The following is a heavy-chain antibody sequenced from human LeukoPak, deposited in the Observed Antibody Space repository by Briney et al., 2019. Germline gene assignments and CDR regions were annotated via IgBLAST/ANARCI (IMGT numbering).Heavy chain of an antibody. CDR3: ARDPRLYYYDSSGPYYFDY. CDR2: ISAYNGNT. Sequence: ASVKVSCKASGYTFTNYGISWVRQAPGQGLEWMGWISAYNGNTNYAQKLQGRVTMTTDTSTSTAYMELRSLRSDDTAVYYCARDPRLYYYDSSGPYYFDYWGQGTLVTVSS. J-gene: IGHJ4*02. CDR1: GYTFTNYG. D-gene: IGHD3-22*01. V-gene: IGHV1-18*01.